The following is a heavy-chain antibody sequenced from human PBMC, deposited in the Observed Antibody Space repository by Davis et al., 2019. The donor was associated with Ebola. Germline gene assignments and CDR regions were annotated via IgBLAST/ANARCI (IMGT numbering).Heavy chain of an antibody. D-gene: IGHD3-3*01. J-gene: IGHJ6*04. CDR1: GFTFSSYG. V-gene: IGHV3-23*01. Sequence: GGSLRLSCAASGFTFSSYGMHWVRHAPGKGLEWVSAISGSGGSTYYADSVKGRFTISRDNSKKTLYLQMNSLRAEDTAVYYCAKSGLSFGVVKYHYGMDVWGKGTTVTVSS. CDR3: AKSGLSFGVVKYHYGMDV. CDR2: ISGSGGST.